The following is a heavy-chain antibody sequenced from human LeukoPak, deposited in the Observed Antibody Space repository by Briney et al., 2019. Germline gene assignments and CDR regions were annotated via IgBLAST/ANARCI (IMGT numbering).Heavy chain of an antibody. CDR1: SGSISSCGYS. V-gene: IGHV4-30-2*01. D-gene: IGHD3-22*01. CDR2: IYHSGST. CDR3: ARVVVVIGRGYGYYFDY. J-gene: IGHJ4*02. Sequence: SQTLSLTCAVSSGSISSCGYSWSWIRQPPGKGLEWIGYIYHSGSTYYNPSLKSRVTISVDRSKNQFSLRLSSVTAADTAVYYCARVVVVIGRGYGYYFDYWGQGTLVTVSS.